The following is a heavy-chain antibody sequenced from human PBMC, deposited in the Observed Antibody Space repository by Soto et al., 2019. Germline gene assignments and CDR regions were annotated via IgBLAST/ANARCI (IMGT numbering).Heavy chain of an antibody. CDR3: ARSRELLGTDAFDI. J-gene: IGHJ3*02. Sequence: SETLSLTCTVSGGSISSGGYYWSWIRQHPGKGLEWIGYIYYSGSTYYNPSLKSRVTISVDTSKNQFSLKLSSVTAADTAVYYCARSRELLGTDAFDIWGQGTMVTVS. D-gene: IGHD1-26*01. CDR1: GGSISSGGYY. V-gene: IGHV4-31*03. CDR2: IYYSGST.